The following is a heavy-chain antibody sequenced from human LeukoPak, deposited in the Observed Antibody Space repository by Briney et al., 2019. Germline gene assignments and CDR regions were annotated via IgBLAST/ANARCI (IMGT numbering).Heavy chain of an antibody. D-gene: IGHD6-13*01. J-gene: IGHJ6*03. Sequence: SETLSLTCAVYGGSFSGYYWSWIRQPPGKGLEWIGEINHSGSTNYNPSLKSRVTISVDTSKNQFSLKLSSVTAADTAVYYCARGSSSWYYYYYYMDVWGKGTTVTVSS. V-gene: IGHV4-34*01. CDR2: INHSGST. CDR3: ARGSSSWYYYYYYMDV. CDR1: GGSFSGYY.